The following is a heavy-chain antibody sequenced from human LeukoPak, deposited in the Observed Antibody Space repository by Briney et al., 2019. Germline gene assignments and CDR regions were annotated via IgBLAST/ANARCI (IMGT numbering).Heavy chain of an antibody. J-gene: IGHJ5*02. V-gene: IGHV1-2*02. CDR2: INPNSGRT. CDR1: GYTFTGYY. D-gene: IGHD2-21*02. CDR3: ARLASMVTSNWFDP. Sequence: GASVKVSCKASGYTFTGYYMHWVRQAPGQGLEWMGWINPNSGRTNYAQKFQGRVTVTRDTSISTAYMELSRLRSDDTAVYYCARLASMVTSNWFDPWGQGTLVTVSS.